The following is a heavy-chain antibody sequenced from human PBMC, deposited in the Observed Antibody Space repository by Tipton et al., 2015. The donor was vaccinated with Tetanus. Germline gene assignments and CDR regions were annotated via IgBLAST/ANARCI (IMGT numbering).Heavy chain of an antibody. Sequence: SLRLSCRASGFDFMGYGMHWVRRAPGKGLEWVAAIWFDGSRTEYADSVKGRFTISRDNSKNTLSLQMNSLRPDDTGVYFCARLNSGSYPGWFDPWGQGTLVTVSS. J-gene: IGHJ5*02. CDR1: GFDFMGYG. V-gene: IGHV3-33*01. CDR3: ARLNSGSYPGWFDP. CDR2: IWFDGSRT. D-gene: IGHD1-26*01.